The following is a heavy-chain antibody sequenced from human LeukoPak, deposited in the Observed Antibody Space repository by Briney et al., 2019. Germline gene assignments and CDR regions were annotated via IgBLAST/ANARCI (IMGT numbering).Heavy chain of an antibody. V-gene: IGHV3-23*01. D-gene: IGHD6-13*01. Sequence: GGSLRLSCAASGFTFSSYAMSWVRQAPGKGLEWVSAISGSGGSTYYADSVKGRFTIYRDNSKNTLYLKMNSLRDEDTAVYYCAKDGVFWSPQFDYWGQGTLVTVSS. CDR2: ISGSGGST. CDR1: GFTFSSYA. J-gene: IGHJ4*02. CDR3: AKDGVFWSPQFDY.